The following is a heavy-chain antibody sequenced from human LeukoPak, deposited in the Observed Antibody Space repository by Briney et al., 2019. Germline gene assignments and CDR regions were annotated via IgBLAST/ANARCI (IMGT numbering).Heavy chain of an antibody. D-gene: IGHD3-16*01. J-gene: IGHJ6*03. CDR1: GGSISSSDSSY. Sequence: SGTLSLTCTVSGGSISSSDSSYWGWIRQPPGKGLEWIGSVYYSGSTYYNPSLNSRVTTSVDTSKNQFSLKLSSVTAADTAVYYCARHMKYYYYYMDVWGKGTTVTVSS. V-gene: IGHV4-39*01. CDR2: VYYSGST. CDR3: ARHMKYYYYYMDV.